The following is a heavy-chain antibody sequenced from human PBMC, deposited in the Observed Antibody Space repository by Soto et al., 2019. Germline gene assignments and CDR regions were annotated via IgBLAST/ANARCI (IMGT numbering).Heavy chain of an antibody. V-gene: IGHV3-33*01. Sequence: GGSLRLSCAASGFTFSSYGMHWVRQAPGKGLEWVAVIWYDGSNKYYADSVKGRFTISRDNSKNTLYLQMNSLRAEDTAVYYCARDAYDSSGYYYKDYYYYGMDVWGQGTTVTVSS. D-gene: IGHD3-22*01. CDR1: GFTFSSYG. CDR2: IWYDGSNK. J-gene: IGHJ6*02. CDR3: ARDAYDSSGYYYKDYYYYGMDV.